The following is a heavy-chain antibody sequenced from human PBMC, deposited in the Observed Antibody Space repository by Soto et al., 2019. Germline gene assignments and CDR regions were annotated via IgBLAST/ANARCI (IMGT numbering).Heavy chain of an antibody. CDR3: ARGDSTDCSNGVCSFFYNHDMDV. J-gene: IGHJ6*02. D-gene: IGHD2-8*01. Sequence: GASVNGSCKAAGYSFTDYHIHWVRQAPGQGLEWLGRINPESGGTSTAQKFQGWVTMTTDTSISTASMELTRLTSDDTAIYYCARGDSTDCSNGVCSFFYNHDMDVWGQGTTVTVSS. V-gene: IGHV1-2*04. CDR1: GYSFTDYH. CDR2: INPESGGT.